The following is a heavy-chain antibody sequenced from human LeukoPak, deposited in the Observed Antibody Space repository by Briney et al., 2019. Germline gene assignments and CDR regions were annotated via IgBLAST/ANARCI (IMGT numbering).Heavy chain of an antibody. J-gene: IGHJ4*02. Sequence: GGSLRLSCSASGFTFSTYWMSWVRQAPGKGLEWVANIKQDGSEKYYVDSVKGRFTISRDNAKNSLYLQMNSLRAEDTAVYYCARDAQPVGATTFTFDYWGQGTLVTVSS. D-gene: IGHD1-26*01. V-gene: IGHV3-7*01. CDR1: GFTFSTYW. CDR3: ARDAQPVGATTFTFDY. CDR2: IKQDGSEK.